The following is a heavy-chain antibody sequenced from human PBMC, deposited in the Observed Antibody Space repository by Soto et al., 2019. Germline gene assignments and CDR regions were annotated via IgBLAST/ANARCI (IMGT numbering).Heavy chain of an antibody. V-gene: IGHV3-23*01. CDR2: ISGLGDTT. Sequence: GGSLRLSCAASEFSFSNSAMSWVRQAPGKGLEWVSAISGLGDTTYYADSVKGRFTISRDNSKNTLYLQINSLRAEDSAVYYCAKAPGTVWLFEYWGPGTLGTVS. D-gene: IGHD1-7*01. J-gene: IGHJ4*02. CDR1: EFSFSNSA. CDR3: AKAPGTVWLFEY.